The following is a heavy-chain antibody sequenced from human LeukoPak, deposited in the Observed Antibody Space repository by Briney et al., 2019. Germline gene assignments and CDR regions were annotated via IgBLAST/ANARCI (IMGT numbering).Heavy chain of an antibody. D-gene: IGHD4-17*01. Sequence: EASVKVSCKASGYTFTGYYMHWVRQAPGQGLEWMGWINPNSGGTNYAQKFQGRVTMTRDTSISTAYMELSRLRSDDTAVYYCARTSYGDYAVDYWGQGTLVTVSS. V-gene: IGHV1-2*02. CDR2: INPNSGGT. CDR1: GYTFTGYY. CDR3: ARTSYGDYAVDY. J-gene: IGHJ4*02.